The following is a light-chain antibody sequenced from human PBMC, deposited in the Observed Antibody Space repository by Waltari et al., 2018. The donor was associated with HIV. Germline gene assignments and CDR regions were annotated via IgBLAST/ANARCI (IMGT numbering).Light chain of an antibody. Sequence: QSVLTQPPSVSGAPGQRVTISCTGSSSNIGAGYDIHRSQQLPGTAPKLLIYGYSARPSGVPDRFSGAKSGTSASLVITGLQAEDEADYYCQSFDNSLSGWVFGGGTKLTVL. J-gene: IGLJ3*02. CDR3: QSFDNSLSGWV. CDR2: GYS. CDR1: SSNIGAGYD. V-gene: IGLV1-40*01.